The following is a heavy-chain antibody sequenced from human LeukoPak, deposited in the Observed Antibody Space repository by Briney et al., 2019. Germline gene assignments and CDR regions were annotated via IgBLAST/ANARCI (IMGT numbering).Heavy chain of an antibody. J-gene: IGHJ4*02. V-gene: IGHV4-59*12. Sequence: AETLSLTCTVSGGSISSYYWSWIRQPPGKGLEWMGDIYYSGSTNYNPSLKSRGTISVDTSKNQFSLKLSSVTAADTAVYYCARVDYGDYYFDYWGQGTLVTVSS. CDR2: IYYSGST. D-gene: IGHD4-17*01. CDR3: ARVDYGDYYFDY. CDR1: GGSISSYY.